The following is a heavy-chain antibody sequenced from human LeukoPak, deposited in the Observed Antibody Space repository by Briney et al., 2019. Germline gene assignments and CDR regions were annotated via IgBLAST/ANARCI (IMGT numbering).Heavy chain of an antibody. CDR3: ARDAATLTLWDYYYGMDV. CDR1: GGSFSGYY. V-gene: IGHV4-34*01. CDR2: INHSGST. J-gene: IGHJ6*02. Sequence: SETLSLTCAVYGGSFSGYYWSWIRQPPGKGLEGIGEINHSGSTYYNPSLKSPVTISVDTSKNQFSLKLRSVTAADTAVYYSARDAATLTLWDYYYGMDVWGQGTTVTVSS. D-gene: IGHD6-25*01.